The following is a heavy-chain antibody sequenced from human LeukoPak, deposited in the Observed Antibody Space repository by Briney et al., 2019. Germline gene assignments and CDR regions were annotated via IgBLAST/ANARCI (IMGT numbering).Heavy chain of an antibody. CDR3: ARDGRFGELFGY. Sequence: ASGKVSCKASGYTFTSYGISWGRQAPGQGLEWMGWISAYNGNTNYAQKLQGRVTMTTDTSTSTAYMELRSLRSDDTAMYYCARDGRFGELFGYWGQGTLVTVSS. V-gene: IGHV1-18*04. J-gene: IGHJ4*02. CDR2: ISAYNGNT. D-gene: IGHD3-10*01. CDR1: GYTFTSYG.